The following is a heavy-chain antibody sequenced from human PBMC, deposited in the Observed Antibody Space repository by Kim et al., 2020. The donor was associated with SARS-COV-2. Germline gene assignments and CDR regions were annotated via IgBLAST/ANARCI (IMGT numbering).Heavy chain of an antibody. D-gene: IGHD1-26*01. V-gene: IGHV3-23*01. J-gene: IGHJ4*02. CDR3: ARLPAGSWSYYFDC. Sequence: GGSLRLSCAASGFTFSSYAMSWVRQAPGKGLECVSGISGSGESTYYADSVKGRFTISRDNSKNTLYLQMISLRAEDTAVYYWARLPAGSWSYYFDCWGQGTLVTVSS. CDR2: ISGSGEST. CDR1: GFTFSSYA.